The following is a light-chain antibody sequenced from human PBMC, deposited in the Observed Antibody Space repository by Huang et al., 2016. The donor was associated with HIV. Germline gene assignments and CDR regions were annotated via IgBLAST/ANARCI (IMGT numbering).Light chain of an antibody. CDR1: QDISNY. Sequence: DIQMTQSPSSLSAFIGDRVTITCRANQDISNYLAWYQQKPGKIPKLLIYAASTLRSGVPYRFSGTGSGTDFSLTISSLQPEDVATYYCQNYNSAPLTFGGGTEVDI. CDR2: AAS. V-gene: IGKV1-27*01. J-gene: IGKJ4*01. CDR3: QNYNSAPLT.